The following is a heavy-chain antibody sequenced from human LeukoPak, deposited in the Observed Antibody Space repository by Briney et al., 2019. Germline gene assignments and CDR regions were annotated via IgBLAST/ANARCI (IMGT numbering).Heavy chain of an antibody. Sequence: SETLSLTCTVSGGSISSSYYYWGWIRQPPGKGLEWIGYIYYSGSTNYNPSLKSRVTISVDTSKNQFSLKLSSVTAADTAVYYCARFKADYYDISVIDIWGQGTMVTVSS. D-gene: IGHD3-22*01. J-gene: IGHJ3*02. CDR2: IYYSGST. CDR1: GGSISSSYYY. V-gene: IGHV4-61*05. CDR3: ARFKADYYDISVIDI.